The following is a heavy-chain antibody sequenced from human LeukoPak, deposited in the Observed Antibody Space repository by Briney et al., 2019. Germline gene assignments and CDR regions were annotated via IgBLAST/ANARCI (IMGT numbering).Heavy chain of an antibody. Sequence: GGSLRLSCAASGFTFSSYSMNWVRQAPGKGLEWVSYISSSSSTIYYADSVKGRFTISRDNAKNSLYLQMNSLRAEDTALYYCAKDISAIIGDYGGGGFDYWGQGTLVTVSS. CDR3: AKDISAIIGDYGGGGFDY. J-gene: IGHJ4*02. D-gene: IGHD4-17*01. V-gene: IGHV3-48*01. CDR1: GFTFSSYS. CDR2: ISSSSSTI.